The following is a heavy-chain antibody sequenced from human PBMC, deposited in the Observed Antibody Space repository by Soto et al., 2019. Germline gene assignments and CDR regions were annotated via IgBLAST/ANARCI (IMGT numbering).Heavy chain of an antibody. V-gene: IGHV4-59*08. Sequence: SETLSLTCTVSGGSISSYYWSWIRQPPGKGLEWIGYIYYSGSTNYNPSLKSRVTISVDTSKNQFSLKLSSVTAADTAVYYCAKVYFDSSGYYYPTLYYYYGMDVWXKGTTVTVSS. J-gene: IGHJ6*04. CDR3: AKVYFDSSGYYYPTLYYYYGMDV. D-gene: IGHD3-22*01. CDR2: IYYSGST. CDR1: GGSISSYY.